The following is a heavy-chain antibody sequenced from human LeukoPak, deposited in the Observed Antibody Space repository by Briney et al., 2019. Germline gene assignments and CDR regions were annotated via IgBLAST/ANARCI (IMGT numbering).Heavy chain of an antibody. CDR2: IRYDGSNK. CDR3: ARDREVGATRAFDY. CDR1: GFTFSSYG. V-gene: IGHV3-30*02. D-gene: IGHD1-26*01. J-gene: IGHJ4*02. Sequence: GGSLRLSCAASGFTFSSYGMHWVRQAPGKGLEWVAFIRYDGSNKYYADSVKGRFTISRDNSKNTLYLQMNSLRAEDTAVYYCARDREVGATRAFDYWGQGTLVTVSS.